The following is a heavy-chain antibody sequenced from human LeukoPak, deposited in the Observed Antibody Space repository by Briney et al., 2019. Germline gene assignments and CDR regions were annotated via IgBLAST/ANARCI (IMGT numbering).Heavy chain of an antibody. Sequence: SDTLSLTCTVSGGSISGHYWSWIRQPPGKGLEGTGYIYDSGCTSYNPSLKSRVSISVDTSKNQFSLKLSSVTAADTDVYYCARDLGIAVGGTRHWYYYYGMDVWGQGTTVTVSS. J-gene: IGHJ6*02. D-gene: IGHD6-19*01. V-gene: IGHV4-59*11. CDR1: GGSISGHY. CDR2: IYDSGCT. CDR3: ARDLGIAVGGTRHWYYYYGMDV.